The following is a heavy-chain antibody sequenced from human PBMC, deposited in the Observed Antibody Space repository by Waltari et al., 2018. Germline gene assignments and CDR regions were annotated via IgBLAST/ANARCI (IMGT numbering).Heavy chain of an antibody. CDR2: INWNRDNT. CDR1: GFTFDNYN. Sequence: EEQLVESGGGAARPGGSLRLSCVVSGFTFDNYNMHWVRQRPRKGLGWVSGINWNRDNTDYAESVKGRFTISRDNAKNAVYLQMNSLRAEDTAMYYCARDGPYYYFGLDVWGQGTTVTVSS. V-gene: IGHV3-20*04. J-gene: IGHJ6*02. CDR3: ARDGPYYYFGLDV.